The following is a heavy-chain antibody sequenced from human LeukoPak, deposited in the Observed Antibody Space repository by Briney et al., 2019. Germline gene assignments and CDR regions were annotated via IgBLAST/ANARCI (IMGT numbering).Heavy chain of an antibody. CDR2: ISCDGSNK. Sequence: GRSLRLSCAASGFTFSSYAMHWVRQAPGKGLEWVAVISCDGSNKYYADSVKGRFTISRDNSKNTLYLQMNSLRAEDTAVYYCARGYGSGTYPNWFDPWGQGTLVTVSS. CDR1: GFTFSSYA. CDR3: ARGYGSGTYPNWFDP. J-gene: IGHJ5*02. V-gene: IGHV3-30*04. D-gene: IGHD3-10*01.